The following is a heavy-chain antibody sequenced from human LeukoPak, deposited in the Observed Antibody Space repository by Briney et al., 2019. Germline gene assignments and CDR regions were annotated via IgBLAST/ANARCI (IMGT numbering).Heavy chain of an antibody. D-gene: IGHD3-22*01. V-gene: IGHV3-7*01. CDR2: IKQDGSEK. CDR3: ARDSLYYYDSSGYSDY. J-gene: IGHJ4*02. Sequence: PGGSLRLSCAASGFTFSSHWMSWVRQAPGKGLEWVANIKQDGSEKYYVDSVKGRFTISRDNAKNSLYLQMNSLRAEDTAVYYCARDSLYYYDSSGYSDYWGQGTLVTVSS. CDR1: GFTFSSHW.